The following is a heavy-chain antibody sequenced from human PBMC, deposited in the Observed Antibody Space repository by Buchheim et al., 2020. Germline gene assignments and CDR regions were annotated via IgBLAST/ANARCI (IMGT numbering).Heavy chain of an antibody. CDR2: IYYSGST. V-gene: IGHV4-31*03. J-gene: IGHJ4*02. CDR3: ARGRYRNYIPFDY. D-gene: IGHD4-11*01. CDR1: GGSISSGGYY. Sequence: QVQLQESGPGLVKPSETLSLSCTVSGGSISSGGYYWSWIRQHPGKGLEWIGYIYYSGSTNSNPSLKSRVTISADTPKNQFSLKLSSVTAADTAVYYCARGRYRNYIPFDYWGQGTL.